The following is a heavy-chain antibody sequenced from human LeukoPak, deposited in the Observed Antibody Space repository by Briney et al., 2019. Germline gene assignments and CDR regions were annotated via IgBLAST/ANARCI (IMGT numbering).Heavy chain of an antibody. CDR3: TRLHEYSSSSFYFYY. CDR1: GYSFISYW. Sequence: GESLKISCKGSGYSFISYWIGWVRQMPGKGLGWMGIIYPGDSDTRYSPSFQGQVTISADKSISTAYLQWSSLKASDTAMYYRTRLHEYSSSSFYFYYWGQGTLVTVSS. J-gene: IGHJ4*02. CDR2: IYPGDSDT. V-gene: IGHV5-51*01. D-gene: IGHD6-6*01.